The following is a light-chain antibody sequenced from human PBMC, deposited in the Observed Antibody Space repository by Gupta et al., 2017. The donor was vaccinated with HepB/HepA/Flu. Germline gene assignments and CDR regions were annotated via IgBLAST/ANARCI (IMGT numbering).Light chain of an antibody. J-gene: IGKJ4*01. V-gene: IGKV1-39*01. CDR1: QSISSY. CDR3: QQRYSSPNT. Sequence: DIQMTQSPSSLSASVGDRVTITCRASQSISSYLNWYQQKPGKAPKLLIYAASSLQSGVPSRFSGSGSGTDFTLTISRLQPEDFATYYCQQRYSSPNTFGRGTKLEIK. CDR2: AAS.